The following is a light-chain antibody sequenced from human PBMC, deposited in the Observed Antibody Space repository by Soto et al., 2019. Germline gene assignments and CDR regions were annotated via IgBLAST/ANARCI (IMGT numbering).Light chain of an antibody. CDR1: QSVNDK. CDR2: GAS. CDR3: HQYNNWPPWT. Sequence: EVVMTQSPATLSVSPGERATLSCRASQSVNDKVAWFQQKPGQAPRLLIYGASTRATGIPARFSGSGSGTEFTLTISSLQSEDYAVYYCHQYNNWPPWTFGQGTKVDI. J-gene: IGKJ1*01. V-gene: IGKV3-15*01.